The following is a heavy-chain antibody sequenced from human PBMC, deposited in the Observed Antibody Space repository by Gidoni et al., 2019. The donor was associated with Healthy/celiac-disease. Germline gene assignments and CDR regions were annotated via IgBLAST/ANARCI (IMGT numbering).Heavy chain of an antibody. D-gene: IGHD4-17*01. J-gene: IGHJ4*02. V-gene: IGHV4-39*01. Sequence: GLEWIGSIYYSGSTYYNPSLKSRVTISVDTSKNQFSLKLSSVTAADTAVYYCARHDYSDYVGLDYWGQGNLVTVSS. CDR3: ARHDYSDYVGLDY. CDR2: IYYSGST.